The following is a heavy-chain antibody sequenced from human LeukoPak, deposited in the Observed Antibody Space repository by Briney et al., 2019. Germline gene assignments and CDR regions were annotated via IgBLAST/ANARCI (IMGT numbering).Heavy chain of an antibody. D-gene: IGHD3-3*02. CDR3: AKRSRPSIFGVVMGAFDI. J-gene: IGHJ3*02. Sequence: PGGSLRLSCAASGFTFSDYYMTWIRQAPGKGLEWVSYISSSGTSIYYADSVKGRFTIFRDNAKKSMYLQMNSLRAEDTAVYYCAKRSRPSIFGVVMGAFDIWGQGTMVTVSS. CDR2: ISSSGTSI. V-gene: IGHV3-11*01. CDR1: GFTFSDYY.